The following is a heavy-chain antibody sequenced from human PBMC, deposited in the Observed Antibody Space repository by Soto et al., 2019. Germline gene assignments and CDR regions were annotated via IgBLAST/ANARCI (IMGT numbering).Heavy chain of an antibody. CDR1: GFTFSSYA. Sequence: GGSLRLSCAASGFTFSSYAMSWVRQAPGKGLEWVSAISGSGGSTYYADSVKGRFTISRDNSKNTLYLQMNSLRAEDTAVYYCAKDMVPDYDFWSGSGALDYWGQGTLVTVSS. CDR3: AKDMVPDYDFWSGSGALDY. D-gene: IGHD3-3*01. CDR2: ISGSGGST. J-gene: IGHJ4*02. V-gene: IGHV3-23*01.